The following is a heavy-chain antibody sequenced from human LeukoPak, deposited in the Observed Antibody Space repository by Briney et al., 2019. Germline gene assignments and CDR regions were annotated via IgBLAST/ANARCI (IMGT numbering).Heavy chain of an antibody. J-gene: IGHJ5*02. D-gene: IGHD2-15*01. V-gene: IGHV1-2*02. CDR1: GYTFTGYY. Sequence: ASVKVSCKASGYTFTGYYMHWVRQAPGQGLEWMGWINPNSGGTNYAQKFQGRVTVTRDTSISTAYMELSRLRSDDTAVYYCARDPAGLCSGGSCYRWFDPWGQGTLVTVSS. CDR2: INPNSGGT. CDR3: ARDPAGLCSGGSCYRWFDP.